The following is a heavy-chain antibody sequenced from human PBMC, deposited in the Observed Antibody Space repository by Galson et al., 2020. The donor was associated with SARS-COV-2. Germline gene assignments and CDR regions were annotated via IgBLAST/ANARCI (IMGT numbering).Heavy chain of an antibody. CDR1: GGSISSYY. V-gene: IGHV4-4*07. CDR3: ARDIAAAGISYGMDV. J-gene: IGHJ6*02. D-gene: IGHD6-13*01. Sequence: SETLSLTCTVSGGSISSYYWSWIRQPAGKGLEWIGRIYPSGSTNYNPSLKSRVTMSVDTSKNQFSLKVSSVTAADTAVYYCARDIAAAGISYGMDVWGQGTTVTVSS. CDR2: IYPSGST.